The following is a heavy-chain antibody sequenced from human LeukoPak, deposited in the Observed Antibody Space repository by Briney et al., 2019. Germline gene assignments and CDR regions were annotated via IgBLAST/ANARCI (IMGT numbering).Heavy chain of an antibody. CDR3: AKVGSLAAAGTLYYFDY. J-gene: IGHJ4*02. CDR1: GFTFSSYA. D-gene: IGHD6-13*01. Sequence: GGSLRLSCAASGFTFSSYAMSWVRQAPGKGLEWVSAISGSGGSIYYADSVKGRFTISRDNSKNTLYLQMNSLRAEDTAVYYCAKVGSLAAAGTLYYFDYWGQGTLVTVSS. CDR2: ISGSGGSI. V-gene: IGHV3-23*01.